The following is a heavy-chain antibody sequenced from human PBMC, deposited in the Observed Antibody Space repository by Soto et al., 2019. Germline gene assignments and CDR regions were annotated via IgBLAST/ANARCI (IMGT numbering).Heavy chain of an antibody. V-gene: IGHV3-53*01. CDR1: GFTVSSNY. J-gene: IGHJ6*02. CDR3: ARGPFSQLDYYYYGMDV. CDR2: IYSGGST. D-gene: IGHD6-6*01. Sequence: EVQLVESGGGLIQPGGSLRLSCAASGFTVSSNYMSWVRQAPGKGLEWVSVIYSGGSTYYADSVKGRFTISRDNSKNTLYLQMNSLRAEDTAVYYCARGPFSQLDYYYYGMDVWGQGTTVTVSS.